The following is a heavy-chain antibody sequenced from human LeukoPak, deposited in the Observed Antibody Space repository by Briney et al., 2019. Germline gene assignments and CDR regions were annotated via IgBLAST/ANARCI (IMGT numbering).Heavy chain of an antibody. CDR3: ARAYRPQGGLDY. J-gene: IGHJ4*02. V-gene: IGHV1-2*02. CDR2: INPNSGGT. Sequence: ASVKVPCKASGYTFTGYYMHWVRQAPGQGLEWMGWINPNSGGTNYAQKFQGRVTMTRDTSISTAYMELSRLRSDDTAVYYCARAYRPQGGLDYWGQGTLVTVSS. CDR1: GYTFTGYY.